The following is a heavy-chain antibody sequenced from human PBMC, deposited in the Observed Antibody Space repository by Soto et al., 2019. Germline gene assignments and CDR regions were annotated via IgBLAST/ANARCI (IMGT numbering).Heavy chain of an antibody. CDR3: ARKEITGSYYSVFDI. CDR2: IKYSGTT. J-gene: IGHJ3*02. Sequence: PSETLSLTCTVSGGSISSSRCHWGWIRQPPGKGLEWIASIKYSGTTFYNPSLKSRATLSVDTSKNQFALKPSSVTAAETAVYYWARKEITGSYYSVFDIWGQGTMVPVSS. V-gene: IGHV4-39*01. CDR1: GGSISSSRCH. D-gene: IGHD1-26*01.